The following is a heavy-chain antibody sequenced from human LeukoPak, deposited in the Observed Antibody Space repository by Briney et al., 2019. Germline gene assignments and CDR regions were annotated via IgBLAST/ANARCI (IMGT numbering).Heavy chain of an antibody. CDR2: IYHSGST. D-gene: IGHD3-10*01. V-gene: IGHV4-38-2*02. J-gene: IGHJ4*02. CDR1: GYSISSGYY. Sequence: PSETLSLTCTVSGYSISSGYYWGWIRQPPGKGLEWIGSIYHSGSTYYNPSLKSRVTISVDTSKNRFSLKLSSVTAADTAVYYCARDVRGVIDYWGQGTLVTVSS. CDR3: ARDVRGVIDY.